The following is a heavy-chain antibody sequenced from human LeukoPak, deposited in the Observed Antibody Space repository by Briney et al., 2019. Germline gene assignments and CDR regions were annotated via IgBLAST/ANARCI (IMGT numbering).Heavy chain of an antibody. J-gene: IGHJ5*02. CDR1: GASITNYY. CDR3: ARFRSAADPPFS. Sequence: SETLSLTCTVSGASITNYYWSWIRQPPGKGLEWIGYISNTGITDYNPSLESGVIISADTSSNQFSLKLTSMTAADTAVYYCARFRSAADPPFSWGQGTLVTVSS. CDR2: ISNTGIT. D-gene: IGHD2/OR15-2a*01. V-gene: IGHV4-59*01.